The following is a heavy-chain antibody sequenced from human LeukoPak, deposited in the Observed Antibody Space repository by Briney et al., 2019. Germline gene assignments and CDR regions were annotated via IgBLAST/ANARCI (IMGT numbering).Heavy chain of an antibody. CDR2: IYPGDSDT. CDR1: GYSITSYW. D-gene: IGHD3-10*01. Sequence: GESLKISCKGSGYSITSYWIGWVRQMPGKGLEWMGIIYPGDSDTRYSPSFQGQVTISADKSISTAYLQWSSLKASDTAMYYCARFGYYYGSGSYAYLDYWGQGTLVTVSS. J-gene: IGHJ4*02. V-gene: IGHV5-51*01. CDR3: ARFGYYYGSGSYAYLDY.